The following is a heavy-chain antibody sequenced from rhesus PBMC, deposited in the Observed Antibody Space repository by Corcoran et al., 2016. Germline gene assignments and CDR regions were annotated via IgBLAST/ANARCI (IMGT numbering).Heavy chain of an antibody. V-gene: IGHV1S2*01. D-gene: IGHD2-27*01. Sequence: QVQLVQSGAEVKKPGSSVKVSCKASGYTFTDYYMHWVRQAPRQRLEWMGWINPYNGKTKYAQKFQGRVTMTRDTSTSTAYMELSSLRSEDTAVYYCARGYCSGIYCYVGYYFDYWGQGVLVTVSS. CDR1: GYTFTDYY. J-gene: IGHJ4*01. CDR2: INPYNGKT. CDR3: ARGYCSGIYCYVGYYFDY.